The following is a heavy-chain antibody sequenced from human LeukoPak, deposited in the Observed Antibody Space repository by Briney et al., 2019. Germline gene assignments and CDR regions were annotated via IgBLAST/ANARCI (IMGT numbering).Heavy chain of an antibody. CDR2: IYYSGST. D-gene: IGHD6-13*01. V-gene: IGHV4-39*01. CDR1: GGSISSSSYY. J-gene: IGHJ4*02. Sequence: PSETLSLTCTVSGGSISSSSYYWGWIRQPPGKGLEWVGSIYYSGSTYYNPSLKSRVTISVDTSKNQFSLKLSSVTAADTAVYYCARRGERQQLPPDYWGQGTLVTVSS. CDR3: ARRGERQQLPPDY.